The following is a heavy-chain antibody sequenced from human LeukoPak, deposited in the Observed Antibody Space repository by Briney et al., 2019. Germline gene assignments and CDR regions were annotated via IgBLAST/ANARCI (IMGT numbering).Heavy chain of an antibody. V-gene: IGHV4-39*01. CDR1: GGSMSSGTYY. Sequence: SETLSLTCTLSGGSMSSGTYYWGWIRQPPGKGLEWIGTIYYSGTTYYNPSLKSRVTISIDTSKNQFSLKLSSVTAADTAVYYCASTPLGATRPFGYWGQVPTLTVSS. CDR3: ASTPLGATRPFGY. J-gene: IGHJ4*02. CDR2: IYYSGTT. D-gene: IGHD5-12*01.